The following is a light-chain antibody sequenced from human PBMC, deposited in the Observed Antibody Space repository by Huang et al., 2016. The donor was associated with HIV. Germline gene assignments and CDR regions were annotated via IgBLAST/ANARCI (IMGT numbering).Light chain of an antibody. CDR1: ESLIYSDGNIY. V-gene: IGKV2-30*01. CDR2: KLS. CDR3: MQASHGAGT. J-gene: IGKJ1*01. Sequence: VVLTQSPLSLPVTLGQPAFLTCRVTESLIYSDGNIYLNWFRQRPGHSPRRLIYKLSNRGSEVRGRFSGGGSGTDFTLVSRGVEAEDVGDEYCMQASHGAGTVGEGTKVGIK.